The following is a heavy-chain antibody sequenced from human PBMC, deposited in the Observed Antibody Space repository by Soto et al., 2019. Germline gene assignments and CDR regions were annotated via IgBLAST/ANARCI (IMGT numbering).Heavy chain of an antibody. CDR2: IYPGDSDT. D-gene: IGHD2-21*02. CDR3: ASPVVTALGAFDI. CDR1: GYSFTSYW. J-gene: IGHJ3*02. V-gene: IGHV5-51*01. Sequence: PGDSLKISCNGSGYSFTSYWIGWVREMPGKRLEWMGIIYPGDSDTRYSPSFQGQVTISADKSISTAYLQWSSLKASDTATYYCASPVVTALGAFDIWGQGTMVIVSS.